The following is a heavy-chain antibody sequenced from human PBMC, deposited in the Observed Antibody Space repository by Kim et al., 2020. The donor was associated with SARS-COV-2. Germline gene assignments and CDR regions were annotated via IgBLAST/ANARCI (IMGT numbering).Heavy chain of an antibody. J-gene: IGHJ5*01. D-gene: IGHD3-22*01. Sequence: GGSLRLSCSVPGVKFSSYVMAWVRQAPGKGLEWVSSINGTVSENSEKGDSSYYAESVRGRFTISRDDSKNTLYLQMNSLRVEDTGTYYCAKGGSCSRSCSMGHKWFDSWGQGTLVSVSS. V-gene: IGHV3-23*01. CDR1: GVKFSSYV. CDR3: AKGGSCSRSCSMGHKWFDS. CDR2: INGTVSENSEKGDSS.